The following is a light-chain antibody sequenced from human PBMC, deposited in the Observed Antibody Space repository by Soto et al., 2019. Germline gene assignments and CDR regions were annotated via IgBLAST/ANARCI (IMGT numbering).Light chain of an antibody. CDR2: KVF. Sequence: DVVMTQSPLSLPVTLGQPASISCRSSQSLVHSDGNTYLNWFHQRPGQSPRRLIYKVFNRDSGVPARLSGSGSGTDFTLAISRVEAEDVGVYYCMQGTYWPPTCGQGTKVESK. CDR1: QSLVHSDGNTY. J-gene: IGKJ1*01. V-gene: IGKV2-30*02. CDR3: MQGTYWPPT.